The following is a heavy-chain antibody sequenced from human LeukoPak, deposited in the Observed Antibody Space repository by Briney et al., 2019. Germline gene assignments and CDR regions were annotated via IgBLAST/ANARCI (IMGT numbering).Heavy chain of an antibody. D-gene: IGHD4-23*01. CDR2: IYYTGSA. Sequence: PSETLSLTYSVSGGSISDSSYYWGWIRQPPGKGLESIGRIYYTGSAHYNPSLKSRVTISIDTSRDQFSLKLSSVTAADTAVYYCTSLRNGWELTDWGQGTLVTVSS. CDR1: GGSISDSSYY. CDR3: TSLRNGWELTD. J-gene: IGHJ4*02. V-gene: IGHV4-39*01.